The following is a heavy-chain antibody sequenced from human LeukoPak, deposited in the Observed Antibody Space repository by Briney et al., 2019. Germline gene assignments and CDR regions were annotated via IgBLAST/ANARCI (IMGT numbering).Heavy chain of an antibody. D-gene: IGHD1-26*01. CDR1: GFTFSSYW. J-gene: IGHJ6*03. CDR2: TKQDGSEK. CDR3: ARAGSRWSYGRYYYYMDV. Sequence: GGSLRLSCAASGFTFSSYWMSWVRQAPGKGLEWVANTKQDGSEKDYVDSVKGRFTISRDNAKNSLYLQMNSLRVEDTAVYYCARAGSRWSYGRYYYYMDVWGKGTTVTISS. V-gene: IGHV3-7*01.